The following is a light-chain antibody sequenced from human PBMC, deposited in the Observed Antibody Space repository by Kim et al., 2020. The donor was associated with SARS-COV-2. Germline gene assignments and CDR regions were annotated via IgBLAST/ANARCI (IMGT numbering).Light chain of an antibody. Sequence: SVSPGERTPLSCRASHNIGINVAWYQQKPAQAPRLLVYGASSRATGISGRFSGSGSGTDFTLTISSLQSEDLAVYYCQQYGDWPYVFGQGTKLEI. V-gene: IGKV3-15*01. CDR2: GAS. CDR1: HNIGIN. J-gene: IGKJ2*01. CDR3: QQYGDWPYV.